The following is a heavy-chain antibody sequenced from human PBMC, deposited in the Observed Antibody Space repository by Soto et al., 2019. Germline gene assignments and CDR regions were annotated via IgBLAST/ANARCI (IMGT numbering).Heavy chain of an antibody. CDR2: IRPDGSET. D-gene: IGHD4-4*01. Sequence: EVQLVQSGGGLVQPGGSLRLSCVGSGFTFTDFYMNWVRQAPGKGLEWVANIRPDGSETNYVESVKGRFTTSRDNAKNSLFLQMNSLRDDDTAVYYCAGWGGQDYNYWGQGILVSVSS. V-gene: IGHV3-7*03. CDR1: GFTFTDFY. CDR3: AGWGGQDYNY. J-gene: IGHJ4*02.